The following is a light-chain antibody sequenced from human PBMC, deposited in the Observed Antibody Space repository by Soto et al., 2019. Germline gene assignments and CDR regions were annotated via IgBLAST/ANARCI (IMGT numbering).Light chain of an antibody. CDR3: QHSYSTPRT. J-gene: IGKJ1*01. CDR2: AAS. V-gene: IGKV1-39*01. Sequence: DIQMTQSPSSLSASVGDRVTITCRASQSISSYLNWYQQKLGKAPKLLIYAASSLQSGVPSRFSGSGSRPDFTLTISSLQPEDFATYYCQHSYSTPRTFGQGTKVEIK. CDR1: QSISSY.